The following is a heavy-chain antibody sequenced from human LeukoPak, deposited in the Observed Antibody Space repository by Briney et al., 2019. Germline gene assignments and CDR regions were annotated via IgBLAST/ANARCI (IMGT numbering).Heavy chain of an antibody. CDR1: GGSISSSSYY. D-gene: IGHD3-10*01. V-gene: IGHV4-39*01. CDR2: IYYSGST. CDR3: ARYVVRGVIIV. Sequence: KPSETLSLTCTVSGGSISSSSYYWGWIRQPPGKGLEWIGSIYYSGSTYYNPSLKSRVTISVDTSKNQFSLKLSSVTAADTAVYYCARYVVRGVIIVWGQGTLVTVSS. J-gene: IGHJ4*02.